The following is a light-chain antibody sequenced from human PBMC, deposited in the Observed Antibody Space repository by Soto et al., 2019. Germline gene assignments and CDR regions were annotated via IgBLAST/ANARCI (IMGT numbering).Light chain of an antibody. CDR2: GAS. J-gene: IGKJ1*01. V-gene: IGKV3-20*01. Sequence: EIVLTQSPGTLSLSPGERATLSCRASQSLNARYLAWYQVKPGQAPRLLFYGASSRATGIPDRFIGSGSGTDFTLTITGLEPEDFEVYYCQQFHISRTFGQGTKVDIK. CDR1: QSLNARY. CDR3: QQFHISRT.